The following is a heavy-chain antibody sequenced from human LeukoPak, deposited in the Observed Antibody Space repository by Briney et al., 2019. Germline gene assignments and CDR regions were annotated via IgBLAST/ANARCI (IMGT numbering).Heavy chain of an antibody. J-gene: IGHJ4*02. CDR1: GFTFSSYE. CDR3: ASGAQSDY. V-gene: IGHV3-48*03. Sequence: PWGSLRLSCAASGFTFSSYEMNWVRQAPGKGLEWVSYISSSSSTKYYADSVKGRITISRDNAKNSLYLQMNSLRAEDTAVYYCASGAQSDYWGQGTLVTVSS. D-gene: IGHD1-26*01. CDR2: ISSSSSTK.